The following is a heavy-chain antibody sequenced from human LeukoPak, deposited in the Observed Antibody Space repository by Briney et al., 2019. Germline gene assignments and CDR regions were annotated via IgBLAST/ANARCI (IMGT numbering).Heavy chain of an antibody. Sequence: GGSLRLSCAASGFTFSSYWMSWVRQAPGKGLEWVANIKQAGSEKYYVDYVKGRFTIARDNAKNSLYLQMNSLRAEDTDVYYCARDFFPIAAAPRGFDYWGQGTLVTVSS. J-gene: IGHJ4*02. V-gene: IGHV3-7*01. CDR1: GFTFSSYW. CDR3: ARDFFPIAAAPRGFDY. CDR2: IKQAGSEK. D-gene: IGHD6-13*01.